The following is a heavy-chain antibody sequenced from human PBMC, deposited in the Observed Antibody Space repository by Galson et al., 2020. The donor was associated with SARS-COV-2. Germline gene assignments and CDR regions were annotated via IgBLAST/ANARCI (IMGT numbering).Heavy chain of an antibody. Sequence: GESLKISCAASGFTFSSYSMNWVRQAPGKGLEWVSSLSNSSSYIYYADSVKGRFTISRDNAKNSLYLQMNSLRAEDTAVYYCARDPFESGSYWDWGQGTLVTVSS. J-gene: IGHJ4*02. CDR3: ARDPFESGSYWD. CDR2: LSNSSSYI. V-gene: IGHV3-21*01. CDR1: GFTFSSYS. D-gene: IGHD1-26*01.